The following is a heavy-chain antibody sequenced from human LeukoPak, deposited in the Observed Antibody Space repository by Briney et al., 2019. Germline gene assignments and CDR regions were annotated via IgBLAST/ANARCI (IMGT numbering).Heavy chain of an antibody. Sequence: SETLSLTCTVSGGSISSYYWSWIRQPPGKGLEWIGYIYYSGSTDYSPSLKSRVTISVDTSKNQFSLKLSSVTAADTAVYYCARQTFGVLYFDSWGQGTLVIVSS. CDR2: IYYSGST. D-gene: IGHD3-10*01. V-gene: IGHV4-59*08. CDR1: GGSISSYY. J-gene: IGHJ4*02. CDR3: ARQTFGVLYFDS.